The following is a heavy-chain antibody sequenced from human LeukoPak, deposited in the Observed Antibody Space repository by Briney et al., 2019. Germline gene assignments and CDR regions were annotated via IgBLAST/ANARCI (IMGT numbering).Heavy chain of an antibody. CDR2: INHSGST. CDR1: GGSFSDYY. D-gene: IGHD6-13*01. V-gene: IGHV4-34*01. CDR3: ARPRSQQLVQGDAFDI. J-gene: IGHJ3*02. Sequence: KPSETLSLTCAVYGGSFSDYYWTWLRQPPGKGLEWLGEINHSGSTNYKASLESRVTISQDTSKNQFSLKLNSVTAADTAVYYCARPRSQQLVQGDAFDIWGQGTMVTVSS.